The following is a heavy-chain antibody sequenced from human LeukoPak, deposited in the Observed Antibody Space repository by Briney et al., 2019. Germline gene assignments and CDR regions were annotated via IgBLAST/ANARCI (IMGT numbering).Heavy chain of an antibody. CDR3: ARTPGQKYYDSSGPFDY. CDR2: IYYSGST. Sequence: PSETLSLTCTVSGGSISSYYWSWIRQPPGKGLEWIGYIYYSGSTNYNPSLKSRVTISVDTSKDQFSLKLNSVTAADTAVYYCARTPGQKYYDSSGPFDYWGQGTLVTVSS. V-gene: IGHV4-59*08. D-gene: IGHD3-22*01. CDR1: GGSISSYY. J-gene: IGHJ4*02.